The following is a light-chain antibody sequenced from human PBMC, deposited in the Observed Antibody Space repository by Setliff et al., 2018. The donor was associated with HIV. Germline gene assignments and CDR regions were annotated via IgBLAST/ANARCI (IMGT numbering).Light chain of an antibody. J-gene: IGLJ1*01. CDR1: SGDVGTYNL. CDR2: EVT. Sequence: QSVLTQPASVSGSPGQAITTSCTETSGDVGTYNLVSWYQQHPGKAPQLIIYEVTKRPSGVSARFSGSKSGNTASLIISGLQAEDEADYYCCSYTGSDTIDGFGTGTKVTV. V-gene: IGLV2-23*02. CDR3: CSYTGSDTIDG.